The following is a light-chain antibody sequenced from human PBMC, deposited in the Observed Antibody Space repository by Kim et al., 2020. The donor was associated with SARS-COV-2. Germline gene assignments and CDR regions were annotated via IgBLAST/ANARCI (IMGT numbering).Light chain of an antibody. CDR3: SSYTSSSTGV. CDR2: DVS. CDR1: SSDVGGYNY. J-gene: IGLJ3*02. Sequence: GQSITISCTGTSSDVGGYNYVSWYQHHPGKAPKLMIYDVSNRPSGVSTRFSGSKSGNTASLTISGLQAEDEADYYCSSYTSSSTGVFGGGTKLTVL. V-gene: IGLV2-14*03.